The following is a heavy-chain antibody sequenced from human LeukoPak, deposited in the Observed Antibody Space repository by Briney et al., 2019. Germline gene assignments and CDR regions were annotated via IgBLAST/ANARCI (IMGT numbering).Heavy chain of an antibody. Sequence: SETLSLTCTVSGGSISSYYRSWIRQPPEKGLEWIGYIYYSGSTNYNPSLKSRVTISVDTSKNQFSLKLTSVTAADTAVYFCARGAPTGLYYFDYWGQGTLVTVSS. CDR2: IYYSGST. D-gene: IGHD1-1*01. CDR3: ARGAPTGLYYFDY. V-gene: IGHV4-59*01. J-gene: IGHJ4*02. CDR1: GGSISSYY.